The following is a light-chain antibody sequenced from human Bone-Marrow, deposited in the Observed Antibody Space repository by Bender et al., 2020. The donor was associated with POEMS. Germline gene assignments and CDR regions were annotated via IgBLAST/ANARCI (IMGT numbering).Light chain of an antibody. CDR3: SSYARGYSVV. V-gene: IGLV2-23*01. CDR2: EDT. CDR1: SSDVGSYNL. J-gene: IGLJ2*01. Sequence: QSALTQPASVSGSPGQSITISCTGTSSDVGSYNLVSGYQQHPGKAPKLLIYEDTKRPSGVSNRFSGSKSGNTASLTIYGLQAEDEADYYCSSYARGYSVVFGGGTKLTVL.